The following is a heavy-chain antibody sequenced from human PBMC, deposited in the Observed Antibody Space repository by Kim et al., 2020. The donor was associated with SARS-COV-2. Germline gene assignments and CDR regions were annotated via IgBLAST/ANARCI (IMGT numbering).Heavy chain of an antibody. J-gene: IGHJ4*02. CDR1: GFTFSNAW. V-gene: IGHV3-15*01. Sequence: GGSLRLSCAASGFTFSNAWMSWVRQAPGKGLEWVGRIKSKTAGGTTDYAAPVKGRFTISRDDSKNTLYLQMNSLKTEDTAVYYCTTDGIWGTSGYDLPFDYWGQGTLVTVSS. CDR2: IKSKTAGGTT. D-gene: IGHD5-12*01. CDR3: TTDGIWGTSGYDLPFDY.